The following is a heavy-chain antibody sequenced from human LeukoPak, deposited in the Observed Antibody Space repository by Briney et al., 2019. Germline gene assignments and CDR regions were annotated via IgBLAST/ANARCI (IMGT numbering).Heavy chain of an antibody. CDR3: ARGPLGRGENYYYYYYMDV. J-gene: IGHJ6*03. Sequence: SETLSLTCTVSGGSISSSSYYWGWIRQPPGKGLEWIGEINHSGSTNYNPSLKSRVTISVDTSKNQFSLKLSSVTAADTAVYYCARGPLGRGENYYYYYYMDVWGKGTTVTVSS. V-gene: IGHV4-39*07. D-gene: IGHD3-16*01. CDR1: GGSISSSSYY. CDR2: INHSGST.